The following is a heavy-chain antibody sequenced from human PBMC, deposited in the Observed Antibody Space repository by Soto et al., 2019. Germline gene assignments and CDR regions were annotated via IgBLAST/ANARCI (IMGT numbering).Heavy chain of an antibody. CDR3: ARDRQDY. J-gene: IGHJ4*02. V-gene: IGHV3-30*04. Sequence: QVHLVESGGGVVQPGRSLRLSCAASGFMFSSYAVHWVRQAPGKGLEWVAFISFDGRNKYYADSVKGRFTISRDNSKNTLYLQMSSLRAEDTAVYYCARDRQDYWGQGTLVTVSS. CDR1: GFMFSSYA. CDR2: ISFDGRNK.